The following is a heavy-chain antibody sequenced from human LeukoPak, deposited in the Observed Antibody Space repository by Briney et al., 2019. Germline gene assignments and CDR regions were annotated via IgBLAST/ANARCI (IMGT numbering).Heavy chain of an antibody. Sequence: ASVKVSCKAYGYTFINYGISWVRQAPGQGPEWMGWISGDNGHTNYAQRFKDRVTMTTDTSTTTAYMELRSLRSDDTAVYYCARDFFCSGGACYDCFDPWGQGTLVTVSS. J-gene: IGHJ5*02. CDR2: ISGDNGHT. D-gene: IGHD2-15*01. V-gene: IGHV1-18*01. CDR3: ARDFFCSGGACYDCFDP. CDR1: GYTFINYG.